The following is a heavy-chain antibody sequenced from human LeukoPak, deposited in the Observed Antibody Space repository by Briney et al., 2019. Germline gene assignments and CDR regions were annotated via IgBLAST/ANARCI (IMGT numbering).Heavy chain of an antibody. CDR1: GGSISSYY. D-gene: IGHD6-13*01. Sequence: PSETLSLTCTVSGGSISSYYWTWIRQPPGKGLEWIGYIYYSGSTNYNPSLKSRVTISVDTSKNQFSLKLSSVTAADTAVYYCARERRYSSSWYGYYYGMDVWGQGTTVTVSS. V-gene: IGHV4-59*12. CDR2: IYYSGST. CDR3: ARERRYSSSWYGYYYGMDV. J-gene: IGHJ6*02.